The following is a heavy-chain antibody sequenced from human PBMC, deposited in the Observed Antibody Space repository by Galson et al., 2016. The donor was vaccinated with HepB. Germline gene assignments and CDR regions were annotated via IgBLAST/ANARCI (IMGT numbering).Heavy chain of an antibody. CDR2: FIPVFGLA. J-gene: IGHJ3*01. V-gene: IGHV1-69*13. CDR3: VRPYYESARRPDDFDF. CDR1: GGTLSSYT. Sequence: SVKVSCKASGGTLSSYTISWVRQAPGHGLEWLGGFIPVFGLAKYAQRFQGKVTITADESTSTAYMQPSSLTPEDPAVYYCVRPYYESARRPDDFDFWGQGTMVTLSS. D-gene: IGHD3-3*01.